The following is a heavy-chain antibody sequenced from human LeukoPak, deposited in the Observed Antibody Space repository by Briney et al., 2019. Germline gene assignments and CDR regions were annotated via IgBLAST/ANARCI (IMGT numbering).Heavy chain of an antibody. CDR1: GGTFSSYA. CDR3: ASGVHKLSSANRRNYYYYYMDV. Sequence: ASVKVSCKASGGTFSSYAISWVRQAPGQGLEWMGGIIPIFGTANYAQKFQGRVTITTDESTSTAYMELSSLRSEDTAVYYCASGVHKLSSANRRNYYYYYMDVWGKGTTVTVSS. D-gene: IGHD1-14*01. CDR2: IIPIFGTA. J-gene: IGHJ6*03. V-gene: IGHV1-69*05.